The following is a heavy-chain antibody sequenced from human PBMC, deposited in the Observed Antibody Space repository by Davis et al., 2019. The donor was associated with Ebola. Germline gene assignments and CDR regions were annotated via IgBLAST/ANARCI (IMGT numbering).Heavy chain of an antibody. D-gene: IGHD2-15*01. V-gene: IGHV4-59*13. Sequence: MPSETLSLTCTVSGGSISGYYWSWIRQPPGKGLEWIGYVYYGGSTDYNPSLKSRVTMSVDTSKSQFSLKLGSVTAADTAVYYCARTDRVCSGGICYSGDDFDCWGQGTLVTVSS. CDR3: ARTDRVCSGGICYSGDDFDC. CDR2: VYYGGST. J-gene: IGHJ4*02. CDR1: GGSISGYY.